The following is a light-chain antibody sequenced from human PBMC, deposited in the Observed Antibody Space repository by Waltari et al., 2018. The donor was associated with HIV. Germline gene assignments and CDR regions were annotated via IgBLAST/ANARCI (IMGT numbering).Light chain of an antibody. Sequence: EIVLTQSPGTLSLSPGERATLSCRASQSVSSDYLAWYQQKPGQAPRLLIYGASSRATGIPDRFSGSGSGTDFTLTISRLEPEDFAVYYCQQYGSSPLWSFGQGTKLEIK. CDR2: GAS. J-gene: IGKJ2*04. CDR1: QSVSSDY. V-gene: IGKV3-20*01. CDR3: QQYGSSPLWS.